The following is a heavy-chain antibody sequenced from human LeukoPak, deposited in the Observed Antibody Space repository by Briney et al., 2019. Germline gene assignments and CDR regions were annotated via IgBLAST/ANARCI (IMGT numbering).Heavy chain of an antibody. Sequence: VASVKVSCKASGGTLSSYAFSWVRQAPGQGLEWMGRIIPILGITNYAQKFQGRVTITADKSTSTAYMELSSLRSEDTAVYYCARVRCSGGSCYSSFDYWGQGTLVTVSS. CDR3: ARVRCSGGSCYSSFDY. CDR2: IIPILGIT. J-gene: IGHJ4*02. D-gene: IGHD2-15*01. V-gene: IGHV1-69*04. CDR1: GGTLSSYA.